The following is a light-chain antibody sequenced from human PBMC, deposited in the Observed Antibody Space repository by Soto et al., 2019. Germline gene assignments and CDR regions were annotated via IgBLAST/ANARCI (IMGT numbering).Light chain of an antibody. CDR2: GAS. V-gene: IGKV3-20*01. Sequence: EIVLTQSPGTLSLSPGERATLSCRASQSLTSDYLAWYQQKPGQTPRLLIHGASSWATGIPDRFSGSGSGTDFTLTISKLEPEDSAVYYCQQSGRPFGQGTKVDIK. CDR3: QQSGRP. J-gene: IGKJ1*01. CDR1: QSLTSDY.